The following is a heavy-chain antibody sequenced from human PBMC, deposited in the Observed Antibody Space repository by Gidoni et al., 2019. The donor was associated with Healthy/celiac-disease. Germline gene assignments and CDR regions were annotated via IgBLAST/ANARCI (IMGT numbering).Heavy chain of an antibody. D-gene: IGHD3-3*01. CDR1: GGSFSGYY. Sequence: QVQLQQWGAGLLKPSENLSLTCAVYGGSFSGYYWSWIRQPPGKVLEWIGEINHSGSTNYNPSLKRRVTLSVDTSKNQFSLKLSSVTAAGPAVYYCARADFWSGHYGMDVWGQGTTVTVSS. CDR2: INHSGST. J-gene: IGHJ6*02. CDR3: ARADFWSGHYGMDV. V-gene: IGHV4-34*01.